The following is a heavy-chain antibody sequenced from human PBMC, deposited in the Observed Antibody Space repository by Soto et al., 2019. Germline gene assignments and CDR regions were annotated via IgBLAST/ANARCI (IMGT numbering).Heavy chain of an antibody. J-gene: IGHJ6*02. CDR2: IYPGDSDT. V-gene: IGHV5-51*01. Sequence: GESLKISCKAIGYTFTNYWIGWVRQTPGKGLEWMGIIYPGDSDTRYSPSFQGQVTISADKSISTAYLQWSSLKASDTAMYYCARHNIGSGWYGGASTGPLKVYYYGMDVWGQGTTVTVSS. CDR1: GYTFTNYW. CDR3: ARHNIGSGWYGGASTGPLKVYYYGMDV. D-gene: IGHD6-19*01.